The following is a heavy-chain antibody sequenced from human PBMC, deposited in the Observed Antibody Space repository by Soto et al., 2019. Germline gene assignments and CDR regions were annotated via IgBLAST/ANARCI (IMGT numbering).Heavy chain of an antibody. CDR1: GYMFTDYY. Sequence: VHLVQSATEVKKPGASVKVSCKASGYMFTDYYIYWVRQAPGHGLEWVGWINPRTGFTNYAQKFQVMVTMTRDTSTDTVYLELSGLRSDDTAVYFCARELRSLASPLDFWGQGTLVTVSS. V-gene: IGHV1-2*02. J-gene: IGHJ4*02. CDR3: ARELRSLASPLDF. D-gene: IGHD1-26*01. CDR2: INPRTGFT.